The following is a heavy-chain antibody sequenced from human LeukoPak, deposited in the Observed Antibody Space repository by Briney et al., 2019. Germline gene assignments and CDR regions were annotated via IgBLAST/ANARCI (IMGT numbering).Heavy chain of an antibody. J-gene: IGHJ5*01. CDR2: IYYSGST. Sequence: PSETLSLTCTVSGGSISSYYWGWIRQPPGKGLEWIGSIYYSGSTYYNPSLKSRVTISVDTSKNQFSLKLSSVTAADTAVYYCARVIAARPCNWFDPWGQGTLVTVSS. CDR1: GGSISSYY. V-gene: IGHV4-39*01. D-gene: IGHD6-6*01. CDR3: ARVIAARPCNWFDP.